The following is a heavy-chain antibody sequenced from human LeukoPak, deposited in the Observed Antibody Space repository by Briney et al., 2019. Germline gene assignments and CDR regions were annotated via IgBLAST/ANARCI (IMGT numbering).Heavy chain of an antibody. CDR2: IYHSGTS. D-gene: IGHD6-19*01. J-gene: IGHJ4*02. CDR3: ARDRAVAGTLDY. V-gene: IGHV4-59*01. CDR1: GGSMTSYY. Sequence: SETLSLTCSVSGGSMTSYYWSWIRQPPGKGLEWIGYIYHSGTSNYNPSLQSRVAMSVDTSKNQISLKVRSVTSADTAVYYCARDRAVAGTLDYWGQGTLVTVSS.